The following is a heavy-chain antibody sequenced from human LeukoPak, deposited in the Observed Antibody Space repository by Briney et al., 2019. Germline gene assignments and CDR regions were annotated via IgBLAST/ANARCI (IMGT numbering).Heavy chain of an antibody. V-gene: IGHV1-8*01. CDR2: MDPNSGKT. Sequence: ASLKVSCKASGYTFINYEINWVRQAPGQGLEWMGWMDPNSGKTGYAQKFQGRVTMTWNTFISTAYLELRSLESDDTAVYYCARMDMGPTPLRPSPANWFDPWGQGTLVTVSS. CDR1: GYTFINYE. J-gene: IGHJ5*02. D-gene: IGHD2-2*03. CDR3: ARMDMGPTPLRPSPANWFDP.